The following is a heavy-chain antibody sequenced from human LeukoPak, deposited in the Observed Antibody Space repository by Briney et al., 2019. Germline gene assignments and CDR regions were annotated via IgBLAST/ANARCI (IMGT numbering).Heavy chain of an antibody. CDR2: INPSGGST. Sequence: GASVKVSCKASGYAFTSYYMHWVRQAPGQGLEWMGIINPSGGSTSYAQKFQGRVTMTRDMSTSTVYMELSSLRSEDTAVYYCARAYSSSALRYYYYMDAWGKGTTVTVSS. D-gene: IGHD6-6*01. CDR3: ARAYSSSALRYYYYMDA. V-gene: IGHV1-46*01. CDR1: GYAFTSYY. J-gene: IGHJ6*03.